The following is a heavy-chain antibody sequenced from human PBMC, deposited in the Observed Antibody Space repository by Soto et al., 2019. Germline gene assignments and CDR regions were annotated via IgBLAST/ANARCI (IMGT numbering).Heavy chain of an antibody. CDR1: GYTFTSYD. CDR2: INPNTGYT. J-gene: IGHJ5*02. Sequence: ASVKVSCKASGYTFTSYDINWVRQATGQGLEWMGWINPNTGYTDYAQKFQGRVTMTGNTSITTAYMELSSLRSDDTAVYYYARGQDIVLVAAALNWFDPWGQGTLVTVSS. D-gene: IGHD2-2*01. V-gene: IGHV1-8*01. CDR3: ARGQDIVLVAAALNWFDP.